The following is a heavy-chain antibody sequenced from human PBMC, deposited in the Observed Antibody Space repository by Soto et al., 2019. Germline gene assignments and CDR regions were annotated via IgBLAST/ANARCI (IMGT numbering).Heavy chain of an antibody. Sequence: SETLSLTCTVSGGSISSGGYYWSWIRQHPGKGLEWIGYIYYSGGTYYSPSLKSRVTISLDTSKNQFSLKLSSVTAADTAVYYCARFNWYFDLWGRGTLVTVSS. CDR2: IYYSGGT. CDR1: GGSISSGGYY. CDR3: ARFNWYFDL. J-gene: IGHJ2*01. V-gene: IGHV4-31*03.